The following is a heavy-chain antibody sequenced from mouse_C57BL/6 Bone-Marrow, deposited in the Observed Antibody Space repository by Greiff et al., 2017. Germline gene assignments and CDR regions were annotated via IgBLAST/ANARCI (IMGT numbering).Heavy chain of an antibody. Sequence: QVQLQQSGPELVKPGASVELSCKASGYTFTSYDINWVKQRPGQGLEWIGWLYPRDGSTKYNEKFKGKATVTVDTSSSTAYMELHSLTSEDSAVYVCARDYGSSYWYFDVWGTGTTVTVSS. CDR3: ARDYGSSYWYFDV. V-gene: IGHV1-85*01. CDR1: GYTFTSYD. CDR2: LYPRDGST. D-gene: IGHD1-1*01. J-gene: IGHJ1*03.